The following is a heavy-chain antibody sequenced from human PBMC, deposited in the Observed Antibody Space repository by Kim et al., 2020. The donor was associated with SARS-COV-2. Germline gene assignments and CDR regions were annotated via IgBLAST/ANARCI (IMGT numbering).Heavy chain of an antibody. CDR3: AMVTAILYYYGMDV. CDR2: INHSGST. V-gene: IGHV4-34*01. CDR1: GGSFSGYY. D-gene: IGHD2-21*02. Sequence: SETLSLTCAVYGGSFSGYYWSWIRQPPGKGLEWIGEINHSGSTNYNPSLKSRVTISVDTSKNQFSLKLSSVTAADTAVYYCAMVTAILYYYGMDVWGQGT. J-gene: IGHJ6*02.